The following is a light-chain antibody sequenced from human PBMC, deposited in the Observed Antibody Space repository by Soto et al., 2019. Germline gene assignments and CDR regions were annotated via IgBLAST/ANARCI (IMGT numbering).Light chain of an antibody. J-gene: IGKJ4*01. Sequence: IVLTQSPGTLSSSPGERATLSCRASQSVSSNLVWYQQKPGQAPRLLIYGALSRATGIPDRFSGSGSGTDFTLTISRLEPEDFALYYCQQYATSPLTFGGGTKVDIK. CDR2: GAL. CDR1: QSVSSN. CDR3: QQYATSPLT. V-gene: IGKV3-20*01.